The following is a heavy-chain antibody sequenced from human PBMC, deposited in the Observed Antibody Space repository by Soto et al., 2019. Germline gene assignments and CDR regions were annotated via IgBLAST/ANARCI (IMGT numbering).Heavy chain of an antibody. J-gene: IGHJ5*02. CDR3: AKCPSINSCYGIRFDP. CDR1: GFTLRNYA. D-gene: IGHD2-2*01. CDR2: IVRSGGST. Sequence: GGSLRLSCAASGFTLRNYAMNWVRQAPGKGLEWISIIVRSGGSTYYSDSVKGRFTMSRDDSSNTVSLQMNGLRAEDTAGYYCAKCPSINSCYGIRFDPWGQGTLVTVSS. V-gene: IGHV3-23*01.